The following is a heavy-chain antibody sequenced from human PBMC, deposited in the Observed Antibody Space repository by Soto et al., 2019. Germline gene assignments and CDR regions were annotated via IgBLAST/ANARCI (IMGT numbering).Heavy chain of an antibody. J-gene: IGHJ4*02. CDR3: ARDSRITMVRGAMGPFDY. Sequence: GASVKVSCKASGYTFTSYAMHWVRQAPGQRLEWMGWINAGSGSTSYAQKFQGRVTMTRDTSTSTVYMELSSLRSEDTAVYYCARDSRITMVRGAMGPFDYWGQGTLVTVSS. CDR2: INAGSGST. CDR1: GYTFTSYA. D-gene: IGHD3-10*01. V-gene: IGHV1-3*01.